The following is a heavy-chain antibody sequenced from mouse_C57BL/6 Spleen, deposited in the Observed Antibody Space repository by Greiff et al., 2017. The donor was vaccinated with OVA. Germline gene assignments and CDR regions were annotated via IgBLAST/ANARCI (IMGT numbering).Heavy chain of an antibody. Sequence: QVQLKQPGAELVKPGASVKMSCKASGYTFTSYWITWVKQRPGQGLEWIGDIYPGSGSTNYNEKFKSKATLTVDTSSSTAYMQLSSLTSEDSAVYYCARSNWDYYGSSYVDYFDYWGQGTTLTVSS. V-gene: IGHV1-55*01. CDR3: ARSNWDYYGSSYVDYFDY. CDR1: GYTFTSYW. J-gene: IGHJ2*01. D-gene: IGHD1-1*01. CDR2: IYPGSGST.